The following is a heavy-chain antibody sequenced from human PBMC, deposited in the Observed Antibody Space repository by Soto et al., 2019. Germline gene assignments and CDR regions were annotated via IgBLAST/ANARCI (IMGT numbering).Heavy chain of an antibody. CDR3: ARAPSVYCSSTSCSRYYYYYYMDV. D-gene: IGHD2-2*01. Sequence: PSETLSLTCTVSGGSISSYYWSWIRQPPGKGLERIGYIYYNGSTNYNPSLKSRVTISVDTSKNQFSLKLSSVTAADTAVYYCARAPSVYCSSTSCSRYYYYYYMDVWGKGTTVTVSS. V-gene: IGHV4-59*01. CDR1: GGSISSYY. CDR2: IYYNGST. J-gene: IGHJ6*03.